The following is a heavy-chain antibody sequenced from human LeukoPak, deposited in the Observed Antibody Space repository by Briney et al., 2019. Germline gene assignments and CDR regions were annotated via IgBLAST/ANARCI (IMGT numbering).Heavy chain of an antibody. V-gene: IGHV3-33*01. Sequence: SLTLYCSASGFTFSSYGMHRLRQAPGQGLEWVAVIWYDGSNKYYADSVKGRFTISRDNSKNTLYLQMNSLRAEDTAVYYCAREGYCSGGSWSAFDYWGQGTLVTVSS. CDR1: GFTFSSYG. J-gene: IGHJ4*02. D-gene: IGHD2-15*01. CDR2: IWYDGSNK. CDR3: AREGYCSGGSWSAFDY.